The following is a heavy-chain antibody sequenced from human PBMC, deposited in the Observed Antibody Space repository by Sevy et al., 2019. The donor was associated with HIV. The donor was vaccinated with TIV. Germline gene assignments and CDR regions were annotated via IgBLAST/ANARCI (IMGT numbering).Heavy chain of an antibody. D-gene: IGHD2-21*01. Sequence: SETLSLTCTVSGGSISSSSYYWGWIRQPPGKGLEWIGSIYYSGSTYYNPSLKSRVTISVDTSKNQFSLKLSSVTAADTAVHYCARRLAYCGGDCYFDYWGQGTLVTVSS. CDR2: IYYSGST. CDR3: ARRLAYCGGDCYFDY. CDR1: GGSISSSSYY. V-gene: IGHV4-39*01. J-gene: IGHJ4*02.